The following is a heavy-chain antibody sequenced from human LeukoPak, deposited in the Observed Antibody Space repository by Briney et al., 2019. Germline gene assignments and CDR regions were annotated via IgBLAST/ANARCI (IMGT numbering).Heavy chain of an antibody. J-gene: IGHJ4*02. V-gene: IGHV4-34*01. CDR3: ARGRNNYDFWSGYYAYYFDY. D-gene: IGHD3-3*01. CDR2: INHSGST. CDR1: GGSISSYY. Sequence: SSETLSLTCTVSGGSISSYYWSWIRQPPGKGLEWIGEINHSGSTNYNPSLKSRVTISVDTSKNQFSLKLSSVTAAATAVYYCARGRNNYDFWSGYYAYYFDYWGQGTLVTVSS.